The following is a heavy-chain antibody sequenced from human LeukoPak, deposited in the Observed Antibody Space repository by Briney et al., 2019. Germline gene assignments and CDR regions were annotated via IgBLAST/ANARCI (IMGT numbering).Heavy chain of an antibody. D-gene: IGHD3-3*01. CDR2: IYYSGST. Sequence: PSETLSLTCTVSGGSISSYYWSWIRQPPGKGLEWIGYIYYSGSTNYNPSLKRRVTISVDTSKNQFSLKLSSVTAADTAVYYCARGRGGDYDFWSGSNDAFDIWGQGTMVTVSS. V-gene: IGHV4-59*01. J-gene: IGHJ3*02. CDR1: GGSISSYY. CDR3: ARGRGGDYDFWSGSNDAFDI.